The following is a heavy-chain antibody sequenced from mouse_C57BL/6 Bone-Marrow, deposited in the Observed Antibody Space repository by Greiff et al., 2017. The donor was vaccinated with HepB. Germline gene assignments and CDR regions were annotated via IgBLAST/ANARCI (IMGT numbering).Heavy chain of an antibody. V-gene: IGHV1-19*01. Sequence: VHVKQSGPVLVKPGASVKMSCKASGYTFTDYYMNWVKQSHGKSLEWIGVINPYNGGTSYNQKFKGKATLTVDKSSSTAYMELNSLTSEDSAVYYCARYNYGSSSFDYWGQGTTLTVSS. CDR3: ARYNYGSSSFDY. J-gene: IGHJ2*01. CDR1: GYTFTDYY. CDR2: INPYNGGT. D-gene: IGHD1-1*01.